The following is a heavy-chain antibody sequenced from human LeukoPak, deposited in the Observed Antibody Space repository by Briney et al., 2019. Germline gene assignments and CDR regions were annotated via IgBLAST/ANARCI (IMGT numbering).Heavy chain of an antibody. D-gene: IGHD6-13*01. CDR1: GGSISSYY. Sequence: NPSETLSLTCTVSGGSISSYYWSWIRQPPGKGLEWIGEINHSGSTNYNPSLKSRVTISVDTSKNQFSLKLSSVTAADTAVYYCARAGYRAYYFDYWGQGTLVTVSS. V-gene: IGHV4-34*01. CDR3: ARAGYRAYYFDY. CDR2: INHSGST. J-gene: IGHJ4*02.